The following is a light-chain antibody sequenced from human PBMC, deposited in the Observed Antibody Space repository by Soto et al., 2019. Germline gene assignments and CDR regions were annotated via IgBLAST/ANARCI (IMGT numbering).Light chain of an antibody. J-gene: IGKJ5*01. CDR3: QQYNNWPPIT. CDR2: GAS. V-gene: IGKV3-15*01. Sequence: EVVMTQSPVTLSVSPGERATLSCRASQSVRSSVAWYQQKPGQAPRLLFYGASTRATGIPARFSGSGSGTEFTLTISSLQSEDVAVYYCQQYNNWPPITCGQWTRR. CDR1: QSVRSS.